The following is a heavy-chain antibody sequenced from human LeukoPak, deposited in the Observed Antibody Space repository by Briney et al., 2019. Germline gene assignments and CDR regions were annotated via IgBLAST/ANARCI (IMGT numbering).Heavy chain of an antibody. D-gene: IGHD4/OR15-4a*01. CDR2: IKQDGSEK. Sequence: GGSLRLSCAASGFTFRNYWMSWVRQAPGKGLEWVANIKQDGSEKYYVDPVKGRVTISRDNAKNSLYLQMNSLRAEDTAVYYCARVFGAGYSDYWGQGTLVTVSS. CDR3: ARVFGAGYSDY. V-gene: IGHV3-7*04. CDR1: GFTFRNYW. J-gene: IGHJ4*02.